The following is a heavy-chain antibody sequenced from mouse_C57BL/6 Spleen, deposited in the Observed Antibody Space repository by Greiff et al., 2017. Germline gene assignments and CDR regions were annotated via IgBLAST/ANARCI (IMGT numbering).Heavy chain of an antibody. J-gene: IGHJ3*01. CDR3: ARVSSGYVGWFAY. V-gene: IGHV1-64*01. CDR2: IHPNSGST. D-gene: IGHD3-2*02. Sequence: VQLQQPGAELVKPGASVKLSCKASGYTFTSYWMHWVKQRPGQGLEWIGMIHPNSGSTNYNEKFKSKATLTVDKSSSTAYMQLSSLTSEDSAVYYCARVSSGYVGWFAYWGQGTLVTVSA. CDR1: GYTFTSYW.